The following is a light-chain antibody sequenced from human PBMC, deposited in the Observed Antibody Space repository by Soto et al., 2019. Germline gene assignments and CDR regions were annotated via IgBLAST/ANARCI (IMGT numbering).Light chain of an antibody. CDR3: NSYVGSNNYV. CDR1: ASDIGRYNY. Sequence: QSALTQPPSASGSPGQSVTISCIGTASDIGRYNYVSWYQHHPGKAPKLMIYEVTKRPSGVPDRFSGSKSGNTASLTVSGLQADDEADYYCNSYVGSNNYVFGTGTKLTVL. V-gene: IGLV2-8*01. CDR2: EVT. J-gene: IGLJ1*01.